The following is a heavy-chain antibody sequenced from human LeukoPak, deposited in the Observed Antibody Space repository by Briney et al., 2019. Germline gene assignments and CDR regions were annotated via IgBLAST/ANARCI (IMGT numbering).Heavy chain of an antibody. J-gene: IGHJ4*02. CDR2: IIPIFGTA. V-gene: IGHV1-69*05. D-gene: IGHD1-20*01. Sequence: ASVKVSCKASGGTFSSYAISWVRQAPGQGLEWMGGIIPIFGTATYAQKFQGRVTITTDESTSTAYMELSSLRSEDTAVYYCARGDNWNLLALDYWGQGTLVTVSS. CDR3: ARGDNWNLLALDY. CDR1: GGTFSSYA.